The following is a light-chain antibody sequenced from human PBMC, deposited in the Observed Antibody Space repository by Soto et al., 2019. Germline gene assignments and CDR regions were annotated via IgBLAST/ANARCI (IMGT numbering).Light chain of an antibody. J-gene: IGLJ2*01. Sequence: QSALTQPASVSGSPGQSITISCTGTSSDVGSYNLVSWYQQHPGKAPKLMIYEGSKRPSGVSNRFSGSESGNTASLTISGLQAEDEAEYSCCSYAGSITWLFGGGTKLTVL. CDR1: SSDVGSYNL. CDR2: EGS. CDR3: CSYAGSITWL. V-gene: IGLV2-23*01.